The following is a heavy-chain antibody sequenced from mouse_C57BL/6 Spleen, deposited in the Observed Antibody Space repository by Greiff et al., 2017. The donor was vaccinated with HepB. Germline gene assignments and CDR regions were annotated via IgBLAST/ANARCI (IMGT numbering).Heavy chain of an antibody. CDR2: IYPRSGNT. V-gene: IGHV1-81*01. J-gene: IGHJ3*01. D-gene: IGHD1-1*01. CDR1: GYTFTSYG. Sequence: VQLQQSGAELARPGASVKLSCKASGYTFTSYGISWVKQSTGQGLEWIGEIYPRSGNTYYNEKFKGKATLTADKSSSTAYMELRSLTSEDSAVYFCARPSHYYGSSYGWFAYWGQGTLVTVSA. CDR3: ARPSHYYGSSYGWFAY.